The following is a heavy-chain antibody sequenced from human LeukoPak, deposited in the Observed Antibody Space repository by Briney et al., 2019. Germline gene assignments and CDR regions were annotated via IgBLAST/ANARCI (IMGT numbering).Heavy chain of an antibody. CDR3: ARENRRYCSSTSCYAGYFDY. Sequence: SETLSLTCTVSGGSISSSSYYWDWIRQSPGKGLEWIGNIYYSGSTYYNPSLKSRVTISVDTSKNRFSLKLSSVTAADTAVYYCARENRRYCSSTSCYAGYFDYWGRGTLVTVSS. V-gene: IGHV4-39*07. J-gene: IGHJ4*02. CDR2: IYYSGST. CDR1: GGSISSSSYY. D-gene: IGHD2-2*01.